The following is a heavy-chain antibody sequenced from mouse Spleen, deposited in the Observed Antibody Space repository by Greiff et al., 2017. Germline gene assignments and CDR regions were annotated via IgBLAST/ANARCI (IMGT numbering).Heavy chain of an antibody. Sequence: EVQLVESGGGLVQPGGSRKLSCAASGFTFSSFGMHWVRQAPEKGLEWVGYISSGSSTIYYADTVKGRVTISRDNPKNTLFLQMTSLRSEDTAMYYCAREEELGRGFAYWGQGTLVTVSA. D-gene: IGHD4-1*01. V-gene: IGHV5-17*02. J-gene: IGHJ3*01. CDR2: ISSGSSTI. CDR3: AREEELGRGFAY. CDR1: GFTFSSFG.